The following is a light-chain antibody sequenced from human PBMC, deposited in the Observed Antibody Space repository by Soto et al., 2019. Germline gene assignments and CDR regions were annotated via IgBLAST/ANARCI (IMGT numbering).Light chain of an antibody. J-gene: IGLJ1*01. Sequence: QSALTQPRSVSGSPGQSVTISCTGTSSDVGGYNYVSWYQHHPGKAPKLMIYDVSKRPSGVPDRFSGSKSGNTASLTISGLQAEDEADYYCCSYAGTKYYVFGTGTKLTVL. CDR2: DVS. CDR1: SSDVGGYNY. V-gene: IGLV2-11*01. CDR3: CSYAGTKYYV.